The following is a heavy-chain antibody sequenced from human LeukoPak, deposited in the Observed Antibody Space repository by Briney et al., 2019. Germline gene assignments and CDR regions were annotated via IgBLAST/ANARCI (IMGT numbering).Heavy chain of an antibody. CDR3: ARHPNNNYDDTTTYTY. CDR2: IYPGDSDT. J-gene: IGHJ4*02. D-gene: IGHD2/OR15-2a*01. CDR1: GYNFNKFW. V-gene: IGHV5-51*01. Sequence: GESLKISCKAFGYNFNKFWIGWVRQMPGKGLEWMAIIYPGDSDTRYSPSFQGQVTISADKSISTAYLQWSSLKASDTAMYYCARHPNNNYDDTTTYTYWGQGTLVTVSS.